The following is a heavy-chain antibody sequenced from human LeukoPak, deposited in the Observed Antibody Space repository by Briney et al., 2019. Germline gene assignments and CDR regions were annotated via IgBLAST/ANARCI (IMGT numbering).Heavy chain of an antibody. CDR1: GFTVSSNY. J-gene: IGHJ4*02. Sequence: PGGSLRLSCAASGFTVSSNYMSWVRQAPGKGLEWVAVIWYDGSNKYYADSVKGRFTISRDNSKNTLYLQMNSLRAEDTAVYYCARESYYDSSGYYSKGQYYFDYWGQGTLVTVSS. D-gene: IGHD3-22*01. V-gene: IGHV3-33*08. CDR2: IWYDGSNK. CDR3: ARESYYDSSGYYSKGQYYFDY.